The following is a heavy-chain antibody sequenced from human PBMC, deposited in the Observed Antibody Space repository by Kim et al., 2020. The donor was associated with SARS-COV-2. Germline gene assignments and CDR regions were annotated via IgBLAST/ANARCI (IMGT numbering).Heavy chain of an antibody. V-gene: IGHV3-21*01. D-gene: IGHD2-2*01. J-gene: IGHJ5*02. CDR3: ARDSIVVVPAAQNWFDP. Sequence: GGSLRLSCAASGFTFSSYSMNWVRQAPGKGLEWVSSISSSSSYIYYADSVKGRFTISRDNAKNSLYLQMNSLRAEDTAVYYCARDSIVVVPAAQNWFDPWGQGTLVTVSS. CDR1: GFTFSSYS. CDR2: ISSSSSYI.